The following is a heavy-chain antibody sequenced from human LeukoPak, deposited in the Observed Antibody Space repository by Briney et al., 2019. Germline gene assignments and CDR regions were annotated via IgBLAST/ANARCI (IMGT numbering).Heavy chain of an antibody. Sequence: GGSLRLSCVGFGFTFSNYNLNWVRQAPGKGVEWVSSISRSGGSTYYAESVRGRLTISRDNAESSVYLHVNSLRAEDTAVCYCASLDNEIWSGLDYWGQGALVTVSS. V-gene: IGHV3-21*01. CDR3: ASLDNEIWSGLDY. J-gene: IGHJ4*02. D-gene: IGHD3-10*01. CDR1: GFTFSNYN. CDR2: ISRSGGST.